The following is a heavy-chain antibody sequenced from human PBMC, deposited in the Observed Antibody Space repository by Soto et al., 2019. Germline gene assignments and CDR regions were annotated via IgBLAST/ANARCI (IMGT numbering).Heavy chain of an antibody. J-gene: IGHJ5*02. D-gene: IGHD6-19*01. Sequence: GASVKVSCKASGYTFTSYGISWVRQAPGQGLEWMGWISAYNGNTNYAQKLQGRVTMTTDTSTSTAYMELRSLRSDDTAVYYCARGNGQWLTMEDWFDPWGQGTLVTVSS. CDR2: ISAYNGNT. CDR3: ARGNGQWLTMEDWFDP. CDR1: GYTFTSYG. V-gene: IGHV1-18*01.